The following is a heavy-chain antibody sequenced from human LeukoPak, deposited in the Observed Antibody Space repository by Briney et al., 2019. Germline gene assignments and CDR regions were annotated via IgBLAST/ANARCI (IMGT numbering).Heavy chain of an antibody. Sequence: GASVKVSCKASGYTFTGYYMNWVRQAPGQGLEWMGWISPNSGGTKYAQKFQGRVTMTSDTSINTGYMELSSLKSDDTAVYYCVRKSAARRTSEFDYWGQGSLVTVSS. V-gene: IGHV1-2*02. CDR2: ISPNSGGT. D-gene: IGHD6-6*01. CDR1: GYTFTGYY. J-gene: IGHJ4*02. CDR3: VRKSAARRTSEFDY.